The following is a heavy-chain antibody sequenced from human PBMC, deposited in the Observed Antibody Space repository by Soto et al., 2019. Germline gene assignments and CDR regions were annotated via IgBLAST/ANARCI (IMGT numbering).Heavy chain of an antibody. D-gene: IGHD5-12*01. CDR1: GFTFRTFG. J-gene: IGHJ4*02. CDR3: GREHSGHDFEY. CDR2: ISYSGNIK. Sequence: LRLSCAASGFTFRTFGMHWVRQPPGKELEWVAVISYSGNIKSYTESGKGRFTISRDNSKNTLFLQMSSLRAESTAVFYCGREHSGHDFEYWGQGALVTVGS. V-gene: IGHV3-30*03.